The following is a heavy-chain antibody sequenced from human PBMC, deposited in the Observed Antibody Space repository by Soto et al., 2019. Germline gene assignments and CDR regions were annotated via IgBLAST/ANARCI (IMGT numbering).Heavy chain of an antibody. D-gene: IGHD3-22*01. V-gene: IGHV1-69*13. J-gene: IGHJ5*02. CDR3: ARDVTYYYDSSGYPSSQAP. CDR2: IIPIFGTA. Sequence: ASVKVSCKASGGTFSSYAISWVRQAPGQGLEWMGGIIPIFGTANYAQKFQGRVTITADESTSTAYMELSSLRSEDTAVYYCARDVTYYYDSSGYPSSQAPWGQGTLVTVSS. CDR1: GGTFSSYA.